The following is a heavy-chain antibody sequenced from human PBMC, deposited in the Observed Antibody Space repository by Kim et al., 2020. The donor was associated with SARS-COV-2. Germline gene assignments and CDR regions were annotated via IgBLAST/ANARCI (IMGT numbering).Heavy chain of an antibody. V-gene: IGHV3-15*01. Sequence: GGSLRLSCAASGFTFINAWMSWVRQAPGKGLEWVGRIKSKTDGGTTDYAAPVKGRFTISRDDSKNTLYLQMNSLKTEDTAVYYCTTDFPSGLDLPNYGAWGQGTLVTVSS. CDR3: TTDFPSGLDLPNYGA. J-gene: IGHJ4*02. CDR2: IKSKTDGGTT. D-gene: IGHD4-17*01. CDR1: GFTFINAW.